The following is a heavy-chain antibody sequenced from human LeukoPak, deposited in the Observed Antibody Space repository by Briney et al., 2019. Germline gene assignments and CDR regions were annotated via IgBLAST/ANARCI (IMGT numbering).Heavy chain of an antibody. CDR1: GGSISSSIYY. J-gene: IGHJ4*02. CDR2: IYYSGST. V-gene: IGHV4-39*07. D-gene: IGHD3-22*01. Sequence: PSETLSLTCTVSGGSISSSIYYWGWIRQPPGKGLEWIGSIYYSGSTYYNPSLKSRVTISVDTSKNQFSLKLSSVTAADTAVYYCARDLPPILSDTSGEEVWGQGTLVTVSS. CDR3: ARDLPPILSDTSGEEV.